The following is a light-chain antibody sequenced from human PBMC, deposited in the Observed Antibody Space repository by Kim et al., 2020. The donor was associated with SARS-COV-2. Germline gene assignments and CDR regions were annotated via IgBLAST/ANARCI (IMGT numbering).Light chain of an antibody. CDR3: HQTSSLPRT. V-gene: IGKV6-21*01. Sequence: GAPSRFSASGSGTDFTLTINSLEAEDAATYYCHQTSSLPRTFGQGTKVDIK. J-gene: IGKJ1*01.